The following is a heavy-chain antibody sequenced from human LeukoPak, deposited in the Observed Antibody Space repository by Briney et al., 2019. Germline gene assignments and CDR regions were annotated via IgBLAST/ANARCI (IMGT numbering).Heavy chain of an antibody. CDR1: GGSISSYY. D-gene: IGHD1-26*01. CDR2: IYYSGST. CDR3: ARAQRIVSWFDP. V-gene: IGHV4-59*08. Sequence: SETLSLTCTVSGGSISSYYWSWIRQPPGKGLEWIGYIYYSGSTNYNPSLKSRVTISVDTSKNQFSLKLSSVTAADTAVYYCARAQRIVSWFDPWGQGTLVTVSS. J-gene: IGHJ5*02.